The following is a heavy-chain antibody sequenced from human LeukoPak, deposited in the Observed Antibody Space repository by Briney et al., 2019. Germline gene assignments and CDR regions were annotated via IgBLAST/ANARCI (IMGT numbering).Heavy chain of an antibody. CDR1: GFTVSSNY. Sequence: GGSLRLSCAASGFTVSSNYMSWVRQAPGKWLEWVSVIYSGGSTYYADSVKGRFTISRDNSKNTLYPQMNSLRAEDTAVYYCARAAVGYDSSGYFPFDYWGQGTLVTVSS. J-gene: IGHJ4*02. V-gene: IGHV3-66*02. D-gene: IGHD3-22*01. CDR2: IYSGGST. CDR3: ARAAVGYDSSGYFPFDY.